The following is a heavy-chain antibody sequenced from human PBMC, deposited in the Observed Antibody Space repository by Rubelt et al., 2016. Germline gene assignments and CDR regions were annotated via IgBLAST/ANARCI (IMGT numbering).Heavy chain of an antibody. V-gene: IGHV1-46*01. D-gene: IGHD4-17*01. CDR3: ARAASTVTTLLDLGY. CDR2: INPSGGST. J-gene: IGHJ4*02. Sequence: QVQLVQSGAEVKKPGASVKVSCKASGYTFTSYYMHWVRQAPGQGLEWMGIINPSGGSTSYAQKFQGRGTMTRDTSTSTVYMELGSLRSEDTAVYYCARAASTVTTLLDLGYWGQGTLVTVSS. CDR1: GYTFTSYY.